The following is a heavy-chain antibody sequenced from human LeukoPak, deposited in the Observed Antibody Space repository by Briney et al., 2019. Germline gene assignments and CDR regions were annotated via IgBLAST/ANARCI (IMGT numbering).Heavy chain of an antibody. V-gene: IGHV3-64*01. J-gene: IGHJ4*02. CDR2: ISSNGGST. Sequence: GGSLRLSCAASGFTFSSYAMHWVRQAPGKGLEYVSAISSNGGSTYYANSVKGRFTISRDNSKNTLYLQMGSMRAEDMAVYYCARGLDYYDSSGYLDYWGQGTLVTVSS. CDR3: ARGLDYYDSSGYLDY. CDR1: GFTFSSYA. D-gene: IGHD3-22*01.